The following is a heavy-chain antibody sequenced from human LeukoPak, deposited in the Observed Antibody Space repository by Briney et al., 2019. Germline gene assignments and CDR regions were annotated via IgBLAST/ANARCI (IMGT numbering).Heavy chain of an antibody. D-gene: IGHD6-19*01. CDR3: ARAVAGTHWFDP. V-gene: IGHV3-13*01. CDR2: IDIPGNT. Sequence: GGSLRLSCAASGFTLSSYDMHWVRQPPGKGLEWVSGIDIPGNTYYPDSVKGRFTMSRESARNSLYLQMNSLRAGDTAVYYCARAVAGTHWFDPWGQGTLVTVSS. J-gene: IGHJ5*02. CDR1: GFTLSSYD.